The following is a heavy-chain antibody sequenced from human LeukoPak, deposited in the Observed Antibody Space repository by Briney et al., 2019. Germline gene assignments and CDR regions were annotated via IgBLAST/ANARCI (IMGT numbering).Heavy chain of an antibody. CDR2: IYPADSDT. D-gene: IGHD3-9*01. CDR3: ATIDSETFDV. V-gene: IGHV5-51*01. Sequence: GESLKISCQVSGYIFTDYWIGWVRQMPGKGLESMGIIYPADSDTAYSPFFQGQVTISADKSISTVYLQWSSLKASDTAMYYCATIDSETFDVWGQGTMVTVSS. J-gene: IGHJ3*01. CDR1: GYIFTDYW.